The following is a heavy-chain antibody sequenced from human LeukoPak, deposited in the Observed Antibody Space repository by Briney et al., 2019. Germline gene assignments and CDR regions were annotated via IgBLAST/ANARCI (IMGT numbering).Heavy chain of an antibody. J-gene: IGHJ4*02. V-gene: IGHV3-30-3*01. CDR2: ISYDGNSQ. D-gene: IGHD4-23*01. CDR1: EFTFSNYP. Sequence: PGGSLRLSYAASEFTFSNYPMHWVRQAPGKGLERVAVISYDGNSQQYADSVKGRFTISRDNSKNTLYLQMNSLRAEDTAVYYCTGNSGVYWGQGTLVTVSS. CDR3: TGNSGVY.